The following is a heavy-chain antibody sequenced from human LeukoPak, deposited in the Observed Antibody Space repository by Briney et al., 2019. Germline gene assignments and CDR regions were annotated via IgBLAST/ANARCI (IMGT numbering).Heavy chain of an antibody. CDR1: GFTFSNAL. CDR2: IKSKTDGGTT. J-gene: IGHJ3*02. V-gene: IGHV3-15*01. D-gene: IGHD5-18*01. Sequence: GGSLRLSCAASGFTFSNALMSWVRQAPGKGLEWVGRIKSKTDGGTTDYAAPVKGRFTISRDDSKNTLYLQMNSLKTEDTAVYYCTTGWILGAFDIWGQGTMVTVSS. CDR3: TTGWILGAFDI.